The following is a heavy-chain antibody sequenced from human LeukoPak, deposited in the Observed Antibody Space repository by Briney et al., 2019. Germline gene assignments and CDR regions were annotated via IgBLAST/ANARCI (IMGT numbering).Heavy chain of an antibody. J-gene: IGHJ4*02. D-gene: IGHD3/OR15-3a*01. CDR3: ARGPDIWREAYYFDY. CDR2: IYYSGST. CDR1: GGSISNYY. V-gene: IGHV4-59*12. Sequence: SETLSLTCTVSGGSISNYYWSWIRQPPGKGLEWIGYIYYSGSTNYNPSLKSRVTISVDTSKNEFSLKPSSVTAADTAVYYCARGPDIWREAYYFDYWGQGTLVTVSS.